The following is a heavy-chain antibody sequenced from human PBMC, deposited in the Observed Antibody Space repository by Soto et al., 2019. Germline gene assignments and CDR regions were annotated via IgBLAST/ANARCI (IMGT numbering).Heavy chain of an antibody. D-gene: IGHD2-21*02. CDR1: GGSVSSGSYY. Sequence: LSLTCTVSGGSVSSGSYYWSWIRQPPGKGLEWIGYIYYSGSTNYNPSLKSRVTISVDTSKNQFSLKLSSVTAADTAVYYCARGGLLFRNPFDDWGQGTLVTVSS. V-gene: IGHV4-61*01. CDR3: ARGGLLFRNPFDD. J-gene: IGHJ4*02. CDR2: IYYSGST.